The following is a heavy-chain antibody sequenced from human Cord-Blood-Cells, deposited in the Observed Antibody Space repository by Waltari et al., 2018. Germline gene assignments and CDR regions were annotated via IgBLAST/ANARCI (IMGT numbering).Heavy chain of an antibody. V-gene: IGHV3-53*01. Sequence: EVQLVESGGGLIQPGGSLRLSCAASGFTVSSNYMRWVRQAPGKGLEWISVIYSGGSTYYADSVKGRFTISRDNSKNTLYLQMNSLRAEDTAVYYCARESPYGGNTYWYFDLWGRGTLVTVSS. J-gene: IGHJ2*01. CDR1: GFTVSSNY. D-gene: IGHD4-17*01. CDR3: ARESPYGGNTYWYFDL. CDR2: IYSGGST.